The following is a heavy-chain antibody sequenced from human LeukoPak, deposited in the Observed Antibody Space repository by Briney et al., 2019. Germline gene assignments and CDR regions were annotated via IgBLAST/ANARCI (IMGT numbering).Heavy chain of an antibody. CDR1: GYTLTELS. Sequence: ASVKVSCKVSGYTLTELSMHWVRQAPGKGLEWMGGFDPEDGETICAQKFQGRVTMTEDTSTDTAYMELSSLRSEDTAVYYCATARIVVVPAAIHYYFDYWGQGTLVTVSS. V-gene: IGHV1-24*01. D-gene: IGHD2-2*02. CDR2: FDPEDGET. CDR3: ATARIVVVPAAIHYYFDY. J-gene: IGHJ4*02.